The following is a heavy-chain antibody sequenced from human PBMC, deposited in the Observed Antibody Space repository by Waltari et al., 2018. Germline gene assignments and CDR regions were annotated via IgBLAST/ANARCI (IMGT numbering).Heavy chain of an antibody. J-gene: IGHJ4*02. D-gene: IGHD3-10*01. CDR1: GYTFTTYG. Sequence: QVQLVQSGAEVKKPGASVKVSCKASGYTFTTYGIRWVRQAPGQGLEWMGWISGYNGNSNYAQKLQGRVTMTTDTSTSTAYMELRSLRSDDTAVYYCARDSMVRGVMALDYWGQGTLVTVSS. CDR3: ARDSMVRGVMALDY. CDR2: ISGYNGNS. V-gene: IGHV1-18*01.